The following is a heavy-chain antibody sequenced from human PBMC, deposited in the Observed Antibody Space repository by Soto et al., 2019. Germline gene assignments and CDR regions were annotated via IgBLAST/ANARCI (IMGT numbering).Heavy chain of an antibody. CDR1: GDSVSSPYY. V-gene: IGHV4-4*02. Sequence: QVQLQESGPGLVKPSGTLSLTCAVSGDSVSSPYYWCWVRQPPGKGLEWFGEVFHTGTTSTNPSRRSRYTLSRPQPINQFPPDLSSVAAANTPVYYCASSAGCYAVHSWGPRTRFIVSS. J-gene: IGHJ4*02. CDR2: VFHTGTT. CDR3: ASSAGCYAVHS. D-gene: IGHD2-21*01.